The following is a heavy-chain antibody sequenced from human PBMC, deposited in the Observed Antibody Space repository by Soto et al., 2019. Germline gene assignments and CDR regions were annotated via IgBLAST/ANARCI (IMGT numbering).Heavy chain of an antibody. V-gene: IGHV4-31*03. Sequence: SGTLALTCTVSGVSISSGGYYGSCIRQGPGKGLVCVGYVYYSGSTYYNPSLKRRVTTSVDTSKNQYSLKLSSVTAADTAAYYCARTEAEDSSGYYYVPSPIFDYWGQGTLVTAPQ. CDR1: GVSISSGGYY. D-gene: IGHD3-22*01. CDR2: VYYSGST. J-gene: IGHJ4*02. CDR3: ARTEAEDSSGYYYVPSPIFDY.